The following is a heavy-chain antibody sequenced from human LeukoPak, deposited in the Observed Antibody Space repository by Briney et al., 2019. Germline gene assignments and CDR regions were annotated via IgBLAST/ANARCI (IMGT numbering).Heavy chain of an antibody. D-gene: IGHD3-16*01. J-gene: IGHJ4*02. CDR1: GFAFSTYW. CDR2: INLNGTDV. V-gene: IGHV3-7*04. Sequence: GGSLRLSCAASGFAFSTYWMSWVRQAPGKGLEWVANINLNGTDVHYVDSLKDRFTISRDNARNSLYLQIDSLRVEDTAVYYCARGRHDFVLWGEGTVVRVSS. CDR3: ARGRHDFVL.